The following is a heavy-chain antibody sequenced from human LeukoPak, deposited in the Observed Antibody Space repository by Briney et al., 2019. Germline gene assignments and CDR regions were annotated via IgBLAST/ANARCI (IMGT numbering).Heavy chain of an antibody. D-gene: IGHD6-19*01. CDR2: IRYDGSNK. CDR1: GFIFSSYG. CDR3: AKRRSSGWSAFDY. V-gene: IGHV3-30*02. J-gene: IGHJ4*02. Sequence: GVSLRLSCAASGFIFSSYGMHWVRQAPGKGLEWVAFIRYDGSNKYYADSVKGRFTISRDNSKNTLYLQMNSLRAEDTAVYYCAKRRSSGWSAFDYWGQGTLVTVSS.